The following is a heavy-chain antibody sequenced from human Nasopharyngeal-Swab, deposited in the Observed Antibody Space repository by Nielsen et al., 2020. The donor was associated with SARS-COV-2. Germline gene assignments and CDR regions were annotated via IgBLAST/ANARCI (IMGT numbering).Heavy chain of an antibody. V-gene: IGHV3-30-3*01. J-gene: IGHJ4*02. CDR2: TSSAVPHK. CDR3: AREVIIVGTTMTGADADDGLH. D-gene: IGHD1-26*01. Sequence: VRQMPGKGLEWVAVTSSAVPHKYYADSVKGRFTISRDNSKNTLYLQMNSLRVEDTAVYYCAREVIIVGTTMTGADADDGLHWGQGTLVTVSS.